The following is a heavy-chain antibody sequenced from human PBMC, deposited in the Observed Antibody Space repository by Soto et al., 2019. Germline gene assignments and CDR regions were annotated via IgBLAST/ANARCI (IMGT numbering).Heavy chain of an antibody. D-gene: IGHD5-12*01. CDR3: ARGVKMATPHRYYFDY. J-gene: IGHJ4*02. Sequence: PGESLKIYCQGFGYSFTSYWDTWVRQMPGRGLEWVARIDPSDSSTNYSPSFRGHVTISADRSISTAYLQWSSLQASDTAIYYCARGVKMATPHRYYFDYWGQGALVTV. CDR1: GYSFTSYW. CDR2: IDPSDSST. V-gene: IGHV5-10-1*01.